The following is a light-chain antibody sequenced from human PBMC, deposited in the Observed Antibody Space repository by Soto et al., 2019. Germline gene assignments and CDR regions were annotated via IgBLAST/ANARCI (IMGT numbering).Light chain of an antibody. V-gene: IGKV3-20*01. Sequence: EIVLTQSPGTLSLSPGERATLSCRASQSVSSISLVWYQQKPGQAPRLLISGASSRATGIPDRFSGSGSGTDFTLTNSRLEPEDFAVYYCQQFGSSPPWTFGQGTKVESK. CDR3: QQFGSSPPWT. CDR1: QSVSSIS. CDR2: GAS. J-gene: IGKJ1*01.